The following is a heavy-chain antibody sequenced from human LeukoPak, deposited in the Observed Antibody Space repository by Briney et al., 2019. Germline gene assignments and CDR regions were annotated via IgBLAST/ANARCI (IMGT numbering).Heavy chain of an antibody. Sequence: PGWSLRLSCEASGFTFSNYWMSWVRRAPGRGLEWVANIKEDGSMTQYADSVRGRFTISRDYAKSSVFLQMSGLKAEDSAVYYCARVERAGYYIYWGQGTLVTVSS. D-gene: IGHD5-18*01. V-gene: IGHV3-7*01. CDR1: GFTFSNYW. J-gene: IGHJ4*02. CDR3: ARVERAGYYIY. CDR2: IKEDGSMT.